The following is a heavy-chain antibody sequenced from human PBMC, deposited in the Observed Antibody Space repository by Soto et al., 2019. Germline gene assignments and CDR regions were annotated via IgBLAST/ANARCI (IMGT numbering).Heavy chain of an antibody. CDR3: ARDQALYYFDY. Sequence: QVQLVESGGGVVQPGRSLRLSCAASGFTFSSYAMHWVRQAPGKGLEWVAVISYDGSNKYYADSVKGRFTISRDNSKNTLYLQMNSLRAEDTAVYYCARDQALYYFDYWGQGTLFTVSS. J-gene: IGHJ4*02. CDR1: GFTFSSYA. V-gene: IGHV3-30-3*01. CDR2: ISYDGSNK.